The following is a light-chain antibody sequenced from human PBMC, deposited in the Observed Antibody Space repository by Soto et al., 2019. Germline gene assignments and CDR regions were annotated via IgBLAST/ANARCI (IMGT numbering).Light chain of an antibody. CDR3: QQYGSSPLVT. Sequence: EIVLTQSPGTLSLSPGERATLSCRGSQSVSSSYLAWYQQRPGQAPRLLIYGTSSRATGIPDRFSGSGSGTDFTLTISRLKPEDFAVYYCQQYGSSPLVTFGQGTRLEIK. CDR2: GTS. V-gene: IGKV3-20*01. CDR1: QSVSSSY. J-gene: IGKJ5*01.